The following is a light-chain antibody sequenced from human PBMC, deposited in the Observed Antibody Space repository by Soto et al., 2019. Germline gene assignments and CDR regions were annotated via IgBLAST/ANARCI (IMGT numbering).Light chain of an antibody. V-gene: IGKV3-11*01. CDR3: QQRSNWLT. CDR1: QSVSSY. J-gene: IGKJ4*01. CDR2: DAS. Sequence: EIVLTQSPAALSLSPGERATLSCRASQSVSSYLAWYQQKPGQAPRLLIYDASNRATGIPARFSGSGSGTDFPLTISSLEPEDFAVYYCQQRSNWLTFGGGNQVEIK.